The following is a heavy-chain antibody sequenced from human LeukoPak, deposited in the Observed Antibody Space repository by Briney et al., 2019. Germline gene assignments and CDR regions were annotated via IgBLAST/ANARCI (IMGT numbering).Heavy chain of an antibody. V-gene: IGHV4-39*01. J-gene: IGHJ5*02. D-gene: IGHD3-10*01. CDR3: ARQSLIRITMVRGVTNWFDP. CDR2: IYYSGST. CDR1: GGSISSSSYY. Sequence: SETLSLTCTVSGGSISSSSYYWGWIRQPPGKGLEWIGSIYYSGSTYYNPSLKGQVTISVDTSKNQFSLKLSSVTAADTAVYYCARQSLIRITMVRGVTNWFDPWGQGTLVTVSS.